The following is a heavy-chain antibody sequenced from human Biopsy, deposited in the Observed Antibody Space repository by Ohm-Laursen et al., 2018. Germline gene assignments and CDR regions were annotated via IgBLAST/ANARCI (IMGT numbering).Heavy chain of an antibody. CDR1: GGSISSSTTYY. J-gene: IGHJ6*02. CDR2: IYYSGST. D-gene: IGHD2/OR15-2a*01. V-gene: IGHV4-61*05. Sequence: SQTLSLTCSVSGGSISSSTTYYWAWLRQPPGKGLEWIGYIYYSGSTNYNPSLKSRVTISVDTSKNQFSLRLNSVTAADTAVYYCARATNSTGWPYYYFYGMDVWGQGTTVTVSS. CDR3: ARATNSTGWPYYYFYGMDV.